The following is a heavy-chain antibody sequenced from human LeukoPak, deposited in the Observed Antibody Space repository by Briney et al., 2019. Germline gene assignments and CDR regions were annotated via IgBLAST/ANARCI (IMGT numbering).Heavy chain of an antibody. D-gene: IGHD6-19*01. CDR2: ISYDGSNK. CDR3: ALDSSGWNY. V-gene: IGHV3-30-3*01. J-gene: IGHJ4*02. Sequence: PGGSLRLSCAASGFTFSSYAMHWVRQAPGKGLEWVAVISYDGSNKYYADSVKGRFTISRDNSKNTLYLQMNSLRAEDTAVYYCALDSSGWNYWGQGTLVTVSS. CDR1: GFTFSSYA.